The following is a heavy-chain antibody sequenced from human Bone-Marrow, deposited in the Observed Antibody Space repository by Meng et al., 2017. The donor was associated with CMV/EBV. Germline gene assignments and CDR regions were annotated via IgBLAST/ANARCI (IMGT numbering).Heavy chain of an antibody. CDR1: FSNAW. J-gene: IGHJ2*01. Sequence: FSNAWMTWVRQAPGKGLEWVGRIKSKTDGGTTDYAAPVKGRFTISRDDSKNTLFLQMNSLKTEDTAVYYCTTHPGSVPAAFDWYFDLWGRGTLVTVSS. D-gene: IGHD2-2*01. CDR3: TTHPGSVPAAFDWYFDL. V-gene: IGHV3-15*07. CDR2: IKSKTDGGTT.